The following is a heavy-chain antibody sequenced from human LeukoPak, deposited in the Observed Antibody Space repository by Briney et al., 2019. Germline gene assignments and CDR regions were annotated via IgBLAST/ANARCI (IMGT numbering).Heavy chain of an antibody. CDR1: GGSISSYY. D-gene: IGHD4-11*01. CDR2: IYTGGST. Sequence: SETLSLTCTVSGGSISSYYWSWIRQPAGKGLEWIGRIYTGGSTNYNPSLKSRVTISVDKSKNQFSLKLRSVTAADTAVYYCARVVRLQPREVYYYYMDVWGKGTTVTVSS. CDR3: ARVVRLQPREVYYYYMDV. V-gene: IGHV4-4*07. J-gene: IGHJ6*03.